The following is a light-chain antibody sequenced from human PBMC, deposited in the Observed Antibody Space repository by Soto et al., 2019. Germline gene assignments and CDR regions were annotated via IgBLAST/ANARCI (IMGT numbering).Light chain of an antibody. Sequence: IGLPQSPAPLFLSPGERATLSCRPSQSVSSYLAWYQQKPGQAPRLLIYDASNRATGIPARFSGSGSGTDFTLTISSLEPEDFAVYYCQQRSNWPRVTFGPGTKVDIK. CDR2: DAS. J-gene: IGKJ3*01. CDR3: QQRSNWPRVT. CDR1: QSVSSY. V-gene: IGKV3-11*01.